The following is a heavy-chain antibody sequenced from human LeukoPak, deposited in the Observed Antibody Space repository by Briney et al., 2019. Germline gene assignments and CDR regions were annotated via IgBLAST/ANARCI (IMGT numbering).Heavy chain of an antibody. Sequence: QPGGSLRLSCAVSGFTFSSYGMHWVRQAPGKGLEWVAFIRFDGSNKYYADSVKGRFTISRDNSKNTLYLQMNSLRAEDTAVYYCAKGIEYSSSGGVDYWGQGTLVTVSS. D-gene: IGHD6-6*01. CDR1: GFTFSSYG. CDR3: AKGIEYSSSGGVDY. CDR2: IRFDGSNK. J-gene: IGHJ4*02. V-gene: IGHV3-30*02.